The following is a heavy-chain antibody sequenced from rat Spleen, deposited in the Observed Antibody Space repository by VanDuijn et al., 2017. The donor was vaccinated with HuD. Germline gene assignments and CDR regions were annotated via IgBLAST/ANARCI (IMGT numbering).Heavy chain of an antibody. J-gene: IGHJ3*01. CDR2: ISTSGGST. Sequence: EVQLVESGGGLVQPGRSLKLSCAASGFTFSSFPMAWVRQAPTKGLEWVATISTSGGSTYYRDSVKGRFTIFRDVAKSTLYLQMDSLRSEDTATYYCATAGTTNWFAYWGQGTLVTVSS. V-gene: IGHV5-46*01. CDR3: ATAGTTNWFAY. CDR1: GFTFSSFP. D-gene: IGHD1-5*01.